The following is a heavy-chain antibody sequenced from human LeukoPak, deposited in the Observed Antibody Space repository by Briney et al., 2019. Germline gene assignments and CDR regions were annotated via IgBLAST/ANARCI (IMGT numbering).Heavy chain of an antibody. Sequence: GGSLRLSCAATGFMFSSYWMSWVRQAPGKGLEWVAHIKPDGSEIFYEDSVKGRYTISRDNAKNSLYLQMNSLRAEDTAVYYCARHYAASWGDWGQGTLVTVSS. V-gene: IGHV3-7*01. CDR3: ARHYAASWGD. CDR2: IKPDGSEI. CDR1: GFMFSSYW. D-gene: IGHD2-15*01. J-gene: IGHJ4*02.